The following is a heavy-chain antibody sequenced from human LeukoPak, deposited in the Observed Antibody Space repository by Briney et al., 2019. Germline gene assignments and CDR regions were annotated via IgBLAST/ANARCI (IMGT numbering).Heavy chain of an antibody. CDR3: ASHYGSGFGS. Sequence: SETLSLTCTVSVGSISSYYWSWIRQPPGKGLEWIGYIYYSGSTNYNPSLKSRVTISIDTSKNQFSLKLSSVTVADTAIYYCASHYGSGFGSWGQGTLVTVSS. V-gene: IGHV4-59*01. J-gene: IGHJ4*02. CDR2: IYYSGST. D-gene: IGHD3-10*01. CDR1: VGSISSYY.